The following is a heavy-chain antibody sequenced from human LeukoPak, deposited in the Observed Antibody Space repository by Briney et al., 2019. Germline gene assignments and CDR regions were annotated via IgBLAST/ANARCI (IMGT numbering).Heavy chain of an antibody. D-gene: IGHD3-10*01. CDR1: GGSFSSYY. CDR3: ARWRQRVLSFGCCWAGKGTVSLCVAFDI. V-gene: IGHV4-34*01. CDR2: INHSGST. Sequence: SETLSLTCAVYGGSFSSYYWSWIRQPPGKGLEWIGEINHSGSTNYNPSLKSRVTISVDTSKNQFSLKLSSVTAADTAVYYCARWRQRVLSFGCCWAGKGTVSLCVAFDIWGQGTMVTVSS. J-gene: IGHJ3*02.